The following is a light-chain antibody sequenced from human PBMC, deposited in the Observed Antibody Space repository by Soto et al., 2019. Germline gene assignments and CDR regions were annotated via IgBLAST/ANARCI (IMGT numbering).Light chain of an antibody. J-gene: IGKJ4*01. CDR2: GAS. CDR3: QQYNNWPLT. V-gene: IGKV3-15*01. CDR1: QSVSSN. Sequence: EIVMTQSPATLSVSPGERATLSCRASQSVSSNLAWYQQKPGQAPRLLIYGASTWATGIPARFSGNGSGTELTLTISSLQSEDFAVYYCQQYNNWPLTFGGGTKVEIK.